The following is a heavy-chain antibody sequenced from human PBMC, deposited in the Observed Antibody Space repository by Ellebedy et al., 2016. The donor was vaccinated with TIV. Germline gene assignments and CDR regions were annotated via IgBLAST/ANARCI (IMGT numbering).Heavy chain of an antibody. Sequence: GESLKISCVASGFTFRSYGMHWVRQAPGKGLEWVAGLLYGGNDEYYADSVKDRFTISRDSSKSTLYLQMNSLRTEDTAVYYCAKDLGRWLQYFDSWGQGTLVTVSS. J-gene: IGHJ4*02. CDR1: GFTFRSYG. CDR3: AKDLGRWLQYFDS. V-gene: IGHV3-30*18. D-gene: IGHD5-24*01. CDR2: LLYGGNDE.